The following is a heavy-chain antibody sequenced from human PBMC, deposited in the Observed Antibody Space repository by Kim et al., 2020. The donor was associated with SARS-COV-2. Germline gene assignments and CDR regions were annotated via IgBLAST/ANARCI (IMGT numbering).Heavy chain of an antibody. V-gene: IGHV3-30*07. D-gene: IGHD3-22*01. CDR3: ARVPNYYYDSSGYEADY. J-gene: IGHJ4*02. Sequence: VKGRFTISRDNSKNTLYLQMNSLRAEDTAVYYCARVPNYYYDSSGYEADYWGQGTLVTVSS.